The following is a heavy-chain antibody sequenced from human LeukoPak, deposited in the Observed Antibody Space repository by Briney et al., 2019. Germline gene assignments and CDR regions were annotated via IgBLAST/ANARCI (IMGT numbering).Heavy chain of an antibody. J-gene: IGHJ4*02. CDR1: GGSSSSGDCY. V-gene: IGHV4-30-4*01. CDR2: IYYSGST. D-gene: IGHD2-15*01. CDR3: ATQFLGYCSGGSCFDY. Sequence: SQTLSLTCTVSGGSSSSGDCYWSWIRQPPGKGLEGIGYIYYSGSTYYNPSLKSRVTISADTSKNQFSLKLSSVTAADTAVYYCATQFLGYCSGGSCFDYWGQGTLVTVSS.